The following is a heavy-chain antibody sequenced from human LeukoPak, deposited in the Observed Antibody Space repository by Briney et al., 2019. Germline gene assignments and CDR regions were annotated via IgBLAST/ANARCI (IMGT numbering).Heavy chain of an antibody. J-gene: IGHJ3*02. D-gene: IGHD6-13*01. Sequence: GASVKVSCKASGGTFSSYAISWVRQAPGQGLEWMGGIIPIFGTANYAQKFQGRVTITADESTSTAYMELSSLRSEDTAVYYCARDSITAAALGDALDIWGQGTMVTVSS. CDR2: IIPIFGTA. CDR3: ARDSITAAALGDALDI. CDR1: GGTFSSYA. V-gene: IGHV1-69*01.